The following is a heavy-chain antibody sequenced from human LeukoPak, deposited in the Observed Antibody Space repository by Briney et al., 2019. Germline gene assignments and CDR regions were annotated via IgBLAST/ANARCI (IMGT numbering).Heavy chain of an antibody. CDR2: ISYDGSNK. J-gene: IGHJ4*02. CDR1: GFTFSSYA. CDR3: ARPLWSGYYGFDY. Sequence: GGSLRLSCAASGFTFSSYAMHWVRQAPGKGLEWVAVISYDGSNKYYADSVKGRFTISRDNSKNTLYLQMNSLRAEDTAVYYCARPLWSGYYGFDYWGQGTLVTVSS. V-gene: IGHV3-30-3*01. D-gene: IGHD3-3*01.